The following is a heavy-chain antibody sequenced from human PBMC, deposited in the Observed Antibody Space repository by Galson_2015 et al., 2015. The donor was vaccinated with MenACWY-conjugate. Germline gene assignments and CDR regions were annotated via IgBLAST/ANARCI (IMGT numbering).Heavy chain of an antibody. CDR2: ISSNDDST. J-gene: IGHJ5*02. CDR3: VKGRTSGYSYSPFDP. CDR1: GFIFSNYA. V-gene: IGHV3-64D*06. Sequence: SLRLSCAASGFIFSNYAMHWVRQAPGKGLEYVSAISSNDDSTYYADSVKGRFTISRDNFKNTVYLQMSSLRADDTAVYYCVKGRTSGYSYSPFDPWGQGTLVTVSS. D-gene: IGHD3-22*01.